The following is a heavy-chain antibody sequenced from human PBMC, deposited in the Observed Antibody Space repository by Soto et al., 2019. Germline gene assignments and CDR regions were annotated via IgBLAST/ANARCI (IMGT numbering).Heavy chain of an antibody. CDR3: ARHLYDNRNYLDALDV. J-gene: IGHJ3*01. CDR1: GYSFTTFW. V-gene: IGHV5-10-1*01. D-gene: IGHD3-22*01. Sequence: GESLKISCNVSGYSFTTFWISWVRQMPEKGLDWMGRLDPADSFTNYSPSFQGHVTISVDKSINTAYLPWSSLKASDTAIYYCARHLYDNRNYLDALDVWGQGTMVTVSS. CDR2: LDPADSFT.